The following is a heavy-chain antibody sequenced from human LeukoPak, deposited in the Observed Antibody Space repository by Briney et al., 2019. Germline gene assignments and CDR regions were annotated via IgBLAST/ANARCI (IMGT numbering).Heavy chain of an antibody. CDR2: ISYDGSNK. J-gene: IGHJ5*02. CDR3: AKDRYSTHNWFDP. CDR1: GFTSSSYG. D-gene: IGHD5-12*01. Sequence: PGGSLRLSCAASGFTSSSYGMHWVGQAPGKGLEWVAIISYDGSNKYYADSVKGRFTISRDNSKNTLYLQMNSLRTEDTAVYYCAKDRYSTHNWFDPWGQGTLVTVSS. V-gene: IGHV3-30*18.